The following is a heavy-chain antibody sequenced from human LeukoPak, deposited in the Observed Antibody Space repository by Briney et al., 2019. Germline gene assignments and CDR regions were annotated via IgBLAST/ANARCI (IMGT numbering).Heavy chain of an antibody. CDR2: ISGSGGST. CDR1: GFTFSSYA. CDR3: AKGKAAGTPTPYYYGMDV. D-gene: IGHD6-13*01. Sequence: GGSLRLSCAASGFTFSSYAMSWVRQAPGKGLEWVSAISGSGGSTYYADSVKGRFTISRDNSKNTLYLQMNSLRAEDTAVYYCAKGKAAGTPTPYYYGMDVWGQGTTVTVSS. V-gene: IGHV3-23*01. J-gene: IGHJ6*02.